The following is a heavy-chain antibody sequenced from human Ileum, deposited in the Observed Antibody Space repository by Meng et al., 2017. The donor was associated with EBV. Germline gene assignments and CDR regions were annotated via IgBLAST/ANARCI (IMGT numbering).Heavy chain of an antibody. CDR3: AKEEMRVGATRAFDY. J-gene: IGHJ4*02. D-gene: IGHD1-26*01. V-gene: IGHV3-23*04. CDR2: ISDNGVRT. Sequence: VALVESGGGLVQPGGSLRLSCAASGFTFNSYGMAWVRQVPGKGLEWVSVISDNGVRTAYADSVKGRFTISRDNSKNTLYLQMNSLRAGDTAVYYCAKEEMRVGATRAFDYWGQGALVTVSS. CDR1: GFTFNSYG.